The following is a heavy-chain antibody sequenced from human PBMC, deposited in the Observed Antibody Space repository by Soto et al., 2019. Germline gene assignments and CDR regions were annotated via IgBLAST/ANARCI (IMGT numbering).Heavy chain of an antibody. CDR3: AVTTFNQGMAVDY. CDR1: GVSISSYY. Sequence: PSETLSLTCNVSGVSISSYYLSWIRQPPGKGLEWIGYIYYSGSTNYNPSHKSRVTISVDTSKSQFSLMLSSVTAADSAVYYCAVTTFNQGMAVDYWGQGTLVTVSS. CDR2: IYYSGST. J-gene: IGHJ4*02. V-gene: IGHV4-59*01. D-gene: IGHD3-16*01.